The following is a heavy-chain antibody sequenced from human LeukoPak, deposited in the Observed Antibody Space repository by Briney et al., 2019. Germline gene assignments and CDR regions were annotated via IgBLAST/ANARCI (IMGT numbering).Heavy chain of an antibody. J-gene: IGHJ4*02. CDR3: AKEQWLGKMNYFDY. CDR1: GFTFSSYA. D-gene: IGHD6-19*01. V-gene: IGHV3-23*01. CDR2: ISGYGGGGST. Sequence: PGGSLRLSCVASGFTFSSYAMSWVRQAPGKGLEWVSSISGYGGGGSTDYADSVKGRFTISRDSSKNTLYLQMNSLRAEDTAVYYCAKEQWLGKMNYFDYWGQGTLVTVSS.